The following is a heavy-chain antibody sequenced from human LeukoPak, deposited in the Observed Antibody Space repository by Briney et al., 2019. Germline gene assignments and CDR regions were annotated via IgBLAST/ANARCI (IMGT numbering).Heavy chain of an antibody. Sequence: PGGSLRLSCAASGFTFDDYGMSWVRQAPGKGLEWVSGINWNGGSTGYADSVKGRFTISRDNAKNSLYLQMNSLRAEDTALYYCARDGGRGRYCSSTSCYAHDYWGQGTLVTVSS. J-gene: IGHJ4*02. V-gene: IGHV3-20*04. CDR1: GFTFDDYG. CDR2: INWNGGST. CDR3: ARDGGRGRYCSSTSCYAHDY. D-gene: IGHD2-2*01.